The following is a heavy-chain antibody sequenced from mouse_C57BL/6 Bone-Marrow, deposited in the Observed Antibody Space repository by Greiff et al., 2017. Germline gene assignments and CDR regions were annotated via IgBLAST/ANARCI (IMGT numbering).Heavy chain of an antibody. D-gene: IGHD4-1*01. J-gene: IGHJ2*01. V-gene: IGHV1-72*01. CDR3: ARASNWYFDY. Sequence: VQLQQPGAELVKPGASVKLSCKASGYTFTSYWMPWVKQRPGRGLEWIGRIGHNSGGTKYTENVKSKATLSVDKPSTTAYVQLSSLTSEDSAVYYCARASNWYFDYWGQGTTLTVSS. CDR1: GYTFTSYW. CDR2: IGHNSGGT.